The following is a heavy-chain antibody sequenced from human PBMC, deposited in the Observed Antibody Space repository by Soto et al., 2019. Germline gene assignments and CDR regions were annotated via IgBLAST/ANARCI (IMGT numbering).Heavy chain of an antibody. D-gene: IGHD6-6*01. CDR1: GFTFSSYS. CDR3: ARPEYSSSSYGMDV. J-gene: IGHJ6*02. Sequence: GGSLRLSCAASGFTFSSYSMNWVRQAPGKGLEWVSYVSSSSSTIYYADSVKGRFTISRDNAKNSLYLQMNSLRDEDTAVYYCARPEYSSSSYGMDVWGQGTTVTVSS. CDR2: VSSSSSTI. V-gene: IGHV3-48*02.